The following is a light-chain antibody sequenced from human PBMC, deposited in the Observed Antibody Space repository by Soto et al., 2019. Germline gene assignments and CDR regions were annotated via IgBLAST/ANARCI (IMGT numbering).Light chain of an antibody. CDR3: QQYNNWPPLYT. V-gene: IGKV1-6*01. CDR2: AAT. CDR1: QDIKND. Sequence: AIQMTQSPSSLSASLGDSVAITCRASQDIKNDLAWYRHRPGTAPKLLIYAATALQSGVPLRVSGSGSGTDFTLTIRNLQPEDSATYYCQQYNNWPPLYTFGQGTKLEIK. J-gene: IGKJ2*01.